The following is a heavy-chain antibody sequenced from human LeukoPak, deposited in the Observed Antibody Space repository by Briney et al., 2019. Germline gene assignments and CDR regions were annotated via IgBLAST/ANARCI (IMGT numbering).Heavy chain of an antibody. CDR1: GFTFSSYG. V-gene: IGHV3-30*18. D-gene: IGHD6-13*01. CDR3: AKDWVTYSSSCLDY. CDR2: ISYDGSNK. Sequence: GGSLRLFCAASGFTFSSYGMHWVRQAPGKGLEWVAVISYDGSNKYYAESVKGRFTISRDNSKNTLYLQMNSLRAEDTAVYYCAKDWVTYSSSCLDYWGQGTLVTVSS. J-gene: IGHJ4*02.